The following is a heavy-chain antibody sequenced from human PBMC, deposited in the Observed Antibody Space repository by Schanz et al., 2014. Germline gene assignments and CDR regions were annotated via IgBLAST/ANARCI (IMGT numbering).Heavy chain of an antibody. CDR1: GFTFSSYG. V-gene: IGHV3-21*01. CDR2: ISSSGSYI. D-gene: IGHD5-12*01. J-gene: IGHJ4*02. Sequence: EVQLLESGGGLVQPGGSLRLSCAASGFTFSSYGMHWVRQAPGKGLEWVSSISSSGSYIHYADSVKGRFTISRDNSRNTLYLQMNSLRTEDTAVYYCASPSGYSDYGTYFDFWGQGTLVTVSS. CDR3: ASPSGYSDYGTYFDF.